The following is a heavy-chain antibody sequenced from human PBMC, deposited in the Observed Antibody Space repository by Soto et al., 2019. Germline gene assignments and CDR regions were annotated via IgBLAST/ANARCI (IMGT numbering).Heavy chain of an antibody. Sequence: ASVKVSCKASGYAFSSYAMHWVGQAPGQRLEWMGWINAGDGNTKSYQKFQDRVTISRDTYARTAYMELKSLRSEDTAVYYCARDTGDGNFEFWGQGTLVTVSS. D-gene: IGHD7-27*01. J-gene: IGHJ4*02. V-gene: IGHV1-3*01. CDR1: GYAFSSYA. CDR3: ARDTGDGNFEF. CDR2: INAGDGNT.